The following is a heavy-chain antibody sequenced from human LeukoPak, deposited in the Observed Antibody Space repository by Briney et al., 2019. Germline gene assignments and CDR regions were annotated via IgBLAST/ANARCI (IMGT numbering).Heavy chain of an antibody. V-gene: IGHV1-18*01. CDR1: GYIFTSFG. J-gene: IGHJ5*02. CDR3: ARDSNRGETDNYWFDP. Sequence: ASVKVSCKASGYIFTSFGISWVRQAPGQGLEWMGWISTYNGNTNYAQKLQGRVSMTTDTSTSTAYMELRSLRSDDTAMYYCARDSNRGETDNYWFDPWGQGTLVTVSS. CDR2: ISTYNGNT. D-gene: IGHD7-27*01.